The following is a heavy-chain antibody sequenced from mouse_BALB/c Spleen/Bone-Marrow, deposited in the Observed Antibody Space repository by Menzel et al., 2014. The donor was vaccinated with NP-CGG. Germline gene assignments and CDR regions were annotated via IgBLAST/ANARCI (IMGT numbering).Heavy chain of an antibody. CDR1: GYTFSNYW. CDR2: IYPGDGDT. D-gene: IGHD1-1*01. V-gene: IGHV1-80*01. J-gene: IGHJ4*01. Sequence: VQRVESGAELVRPGSSVKISCKASGYTFSNYWMNWMKQRPGQGLEWIGQIYPGDGDTNYIGKFTGKATLTADKSSSTAYMQRSSLTSEDSAVYFCASRGDYSYAMDYWGQGTSVTVSS. CDR3: ASRGDYSYAMDY.